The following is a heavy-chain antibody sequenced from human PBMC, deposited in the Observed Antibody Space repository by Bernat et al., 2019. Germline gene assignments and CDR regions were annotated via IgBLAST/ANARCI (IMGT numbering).Heavy chain of an antibody. CDR2: ISYDGSNK. V-gene: IGHV3-30-3*01. Sequence: QVQLVESGGGMVQPGRSLRLSCAASGFTFSSYAMHWVRQAPGKGLEWVAVISYDGSNKYYADSVKGRFTISRDNSKNTLYLQMNSLRAEDTAVYYCARGEMASDYWGQGTLVTVSS. D-gene: IGHD5-24*01. CDR1: GFTFSSYA. CDR3: ARGEMASDY. J-gene: IGHJ4*02.